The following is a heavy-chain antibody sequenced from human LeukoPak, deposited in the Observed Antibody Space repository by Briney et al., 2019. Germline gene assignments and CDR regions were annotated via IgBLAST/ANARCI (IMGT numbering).Heavy chain of an antibody. Sequence: SETLSLTRAVYGGSFSDYYWSWTRQPPGKGLEWVGEINHSGSTNYNPSLKSRITISVDTSKNQFSLKLSSVTAADTAVYYCARVGYSSSSTIYYYYYMDVWGKGTTVIVSS. CDR1: GGSFSDYY. CDR3: ARVGYSSSSTIYYYYYMDV. CDR2: INHSGST. V-gene: IGHV4-34*01. J-gene: IGHJ6*03. D-gene: IGHD6-6*01.